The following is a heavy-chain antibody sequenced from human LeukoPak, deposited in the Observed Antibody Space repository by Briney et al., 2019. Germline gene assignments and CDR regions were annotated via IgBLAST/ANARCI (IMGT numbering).Heavy chain of an antibody. CDR1: GLTFSSYS. J-gene: IGHJ4*02. CDR2: ISSSSSYI. V-gene: IGHV3-21*01. Sequence: PGGSLRLSCAASGLTFSSYSMNWVRQAPGKGLEWGSSISSSSSYIYYADSVKGRFTISRDNAKNSLYLQMNSLRAEDTAVYYCAKASYDFWSGRWGQGTLVTVSS. D-gene: IGHD3-3*01. CDR3: AKASYDFWSGR.